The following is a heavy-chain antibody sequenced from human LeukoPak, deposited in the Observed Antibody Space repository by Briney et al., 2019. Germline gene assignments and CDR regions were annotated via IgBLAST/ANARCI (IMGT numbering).Heavy chain of an antibody. CDR3: ARAPGGSGSSYYFDY. CDR2: INQDGSEK. D-gene: IGHD3-10*01. V-gene: IGHV3-7*01. CDR1: GFTFSSYW. Sequence: HPGGSLGLSCAASGFTFSSYWMSWVRQAPGKGLEWVANINQDGSEKYYVDSVKGRFTISRDNAKNSLYLQMNSLRAEDTAVYYCARAPGGSGSSYYFDYWGQGTLVTVSS. J-gene: IGHJ4*02.